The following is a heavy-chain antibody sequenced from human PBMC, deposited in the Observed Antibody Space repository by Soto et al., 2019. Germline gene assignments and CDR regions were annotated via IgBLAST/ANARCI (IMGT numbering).Heavy chain of an antibody. D-gene: IGHD1-26*01. CDR1: GFTFSSYA. J-gene: IGHJ4*02. CDR2: LIGSGDYI. Sequence: EVQLLESGGGLVQPGGSLRLSCAASGFTFSSYAMNWVRQAPGKGLEWVSTLIGSGDYIYYADSVKGRFTISRDNSKNTLYLQVNSLRDDDTAVYYYAKDPVGWGYFDCWGQGILVTLSS. V-gene: IGHV3-23*01. CDR3: AKDPVGWGYFDC.